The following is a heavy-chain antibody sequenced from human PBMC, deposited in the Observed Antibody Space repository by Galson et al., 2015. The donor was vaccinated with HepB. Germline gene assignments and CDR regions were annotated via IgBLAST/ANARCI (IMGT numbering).Heavy chain of an antibody. J-gene: IGHJ4*02. CDR2: ISGSGGST. V-gene: IGHV3-23*01. D-gene: IGHD6-13*01. CDR1: GFTFSSYA. CDR3: AKGVRKLGSSWRGPYFDY. Sequence: LRLSCAASGFTFSSYAMSWVRQAPGKGLEWVSAISGSGGSTYYADSVKGRFTISRDNSKNTLYLQMNSLRAEDTAVYYCAKGVRKLGSSWRGPYFDYWGQGTLFTVSS.